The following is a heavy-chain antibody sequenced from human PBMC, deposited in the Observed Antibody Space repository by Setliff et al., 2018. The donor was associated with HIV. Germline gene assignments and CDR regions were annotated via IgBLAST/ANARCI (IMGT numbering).Heavy chain of an antibody. CDR3: ARHPGGEQWLLPRVGYFDL. CDR2: LYPGDSDT. D-gene: IGHD6-19*01. Sequence: PGESLKISCKTSGYTFSSYWIAWVRQMPGKGLEWVGILYPGDSDTRYSPSFRGQVTISADISVSTAYLPWHSLKTSDTAIYYCARHPGGEQWLLPRVGYFDLWGRGTVVTVSS. CDR1: GYTFSSYW. J-gene: IGHJ2*01. V-gene: IGHV5-51*01.